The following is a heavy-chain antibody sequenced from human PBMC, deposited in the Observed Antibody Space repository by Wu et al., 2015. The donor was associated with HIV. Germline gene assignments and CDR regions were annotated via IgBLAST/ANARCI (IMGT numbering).Heavy chain of an antibody. CDR2: IIPIFETT. CDR1: GGTFSNYA. CDR3: ARISLGYRTYPYYFYGMDI. Sequence: QVQLMQSGAEVKKPGSSVKVPCKASGGTFSNYAITWVRQAPGQGLEWMGRIIPIFETTNYTQKFQGRVTITAYESTSTAYMEMRSLRSEDTAVYYCARISLGYRTYPYYFYGMDIWGQGTTVTVSS. D-gene: IGHD5-18*01. V-gene: IGHV1-69*13. J-gene: IGHJ6*02.